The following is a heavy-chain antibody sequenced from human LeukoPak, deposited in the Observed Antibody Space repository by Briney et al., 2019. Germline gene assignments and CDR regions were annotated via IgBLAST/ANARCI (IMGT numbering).Heavy chain of an antibody. J-gene: IGHJ4*02. Sequence: SETLSLTCTVSGGSISTRSYNWGWLRQPPGKGLEWIGTIYYSATTHYNPSRKSRATISQVTSKNQFSLKLTSVIAADTALYYCARFVGSGWYTAYVDFWGQATLLSVSS. CDR3: ARFVGSGWYTAYVDF. CDR2: IYYSATT. D-gene: IGHD6-19*01. CDR1: GGSISTRSYN. V-gene: IGHV4-39*07.